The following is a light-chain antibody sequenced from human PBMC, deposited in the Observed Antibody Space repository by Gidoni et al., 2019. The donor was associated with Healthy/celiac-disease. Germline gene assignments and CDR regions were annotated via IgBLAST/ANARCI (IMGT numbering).Light chain of an antibody. Sequence: VLTQSPATLPLSPGERATLSCRVSQSVSSYLAWYQQKPGQTPRLLIYDASNRATGIPARFSGSGSGTDFTLTISSLEPEDFAVYYCQQRSNWPITFGQGTRLKIK. CDR3: QQRSNWPIT. CDR2: DAS. V-gene: IGKV3-11*01. CDR1: QSVSSY. J-gene: IGKJ5*01.